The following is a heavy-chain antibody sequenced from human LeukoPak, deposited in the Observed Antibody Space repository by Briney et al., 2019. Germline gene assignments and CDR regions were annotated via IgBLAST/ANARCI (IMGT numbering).Heavy chain of an antibody. J-gene: IGHJ4*02. CDR3: AWGTGQEGDGRFDY. D-gene: IGHD5-24*01. CDR2: IIPIFGTA. V-gene: IGHV1-69*06. Sequence: GASVKVSCKASGYSFTSYYMHWVRQAPGQGLEWMGGIIPIFGTANYAQKFQGRVTITADKSTSTAYMELSSLRSEDTAVYYCAWGTGQEGDGRFDYWGQGTLVTVSS. CDR1: GYSFTSYY.